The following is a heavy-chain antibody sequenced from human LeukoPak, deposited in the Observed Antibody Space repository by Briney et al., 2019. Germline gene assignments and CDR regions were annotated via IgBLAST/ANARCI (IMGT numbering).Heavy chain of an antibody. J-gene: IGHJ5*02. V-gene: IGHV4-39*01. CDR3: ARLSLLLWFGELRYKWFDP. CDR1: GGSISSSSYY. Sequence: PSETLSLTCTVSGGSISSSSYYWGWIRQPPRKGLEWIGNIYSSGSTYYNPSLKSRVTISVDTSKTQFSLRLYSVTAADTAVYYCARLSLLLWFGELRYKWFDPWGQGTLVTVSS. CDR2: IYSSGST. D-gene: IGHD3-10*01.